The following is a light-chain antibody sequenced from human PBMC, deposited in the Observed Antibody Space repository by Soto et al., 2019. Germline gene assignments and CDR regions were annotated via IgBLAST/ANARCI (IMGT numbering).Light chain of an antibody. Sequence: DIQMTQSPSSLSASVGDRVTITCRASQSVSRYLNWYQQKPGKAPNLLISAASSLQSGVPSRFGGSGSGTDFTLTISSLQPEDFATYYCQQYYIFPLAFGGGTKVEIK. CDR2: AAS. CDR3: QQYYIFPLA. J-gene: IGKJ4*01. CDR1: QSVSRY. V-gene: IGKV1-39*01.